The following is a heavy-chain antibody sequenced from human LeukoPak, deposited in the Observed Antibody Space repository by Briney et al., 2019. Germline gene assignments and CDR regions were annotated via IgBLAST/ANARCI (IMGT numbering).Heavy chain of an antibody. J-gene: IGHJ4*02. CDR2: ISGSGGSP. D-gene: IGHD3-22*01. Sequence: GGSLRLSCAASGFTFSSYAMSWVRQAPGKGLEWLSDISGSGGSPYYADSAKGRFTISRDNSKNTLYLQMNSLRAEDTAVYYCAKPHYYYDTRRYSAGDHWGQGTLVTVSS. V-gene: IGHV3-23*01. CDR1: GFTFSSYA. CDR3: AKPHYYYDTRRYSAGDH.